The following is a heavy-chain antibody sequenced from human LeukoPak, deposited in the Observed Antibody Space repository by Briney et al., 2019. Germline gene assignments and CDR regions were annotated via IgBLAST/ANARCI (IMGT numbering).Heavy chain of an antibody. CDR2: IKGKTDGGTT. J-gene: IGHJ4*02. CDR3: TTGPWDIVVVPAAIIDY. V-gene: IGHV3-15*01. CDR1: GFTFSNAW. D-gene: IGHD2-2*01. Sequence: GGSLRLSCAASGFTFSNAWMSWVRQAPGKGLEWVGRIKGKTDGGTTDYAAPVKGRFTISRDDSKNTLYLQMNSLKTEDTAVYYCTTGPWDIVVVPAAIIDYWGQGTLVTVSS.